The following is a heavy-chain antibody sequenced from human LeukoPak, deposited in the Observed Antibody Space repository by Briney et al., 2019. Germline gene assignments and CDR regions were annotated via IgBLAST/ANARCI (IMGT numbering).Heavy chain of an antibody. CDR1: GGSFSGYY. Sequence: SETLSLTCAVYGGSFSGYYWSWTRQPPGKGLEWMGEINHSGSTNYNPSLKSRVTISVDTSKNQFSLKLSSVTAADTAVYYCARQEAADYDFWSGPDLNWFDPWGQGTLVTVSS. CDR3: ARQEAADYDFWSGPDLNWFDP. V-gene: IGHV4-34*01. D-gene: IGHD3-3*01. CDR2: INHSGST. J-gene: IGHJ5*02.